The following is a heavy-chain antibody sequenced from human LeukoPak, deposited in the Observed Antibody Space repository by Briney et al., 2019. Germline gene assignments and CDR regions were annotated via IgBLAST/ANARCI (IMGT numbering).Heavy chain of an antibody. Sequence: PGGSLRLSCAASGFTFSSYAMTWVRQAPGKELEWVSGISGSGSGTYYADSVKGRFTISRDNSKTTLYLQMNSLRAEDTALYYCVKYTGNSILVRFDYWGQGTLVTVSS. CDR2: ISGSGSGT. CDR1: GFTFSSYA. D-gene: IGHD4-23*01. V-gene: IGHV3-23*01. CDR3: VKYTGNSILVRFDY. J-gene: IGHJ4*02.